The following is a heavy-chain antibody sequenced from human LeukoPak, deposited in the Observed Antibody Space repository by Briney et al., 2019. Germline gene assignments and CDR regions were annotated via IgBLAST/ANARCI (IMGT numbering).Heavy chain of an antibody. CDR3: TAGTGYSDHDY. D-gene: IGHD5-12*01. CDR1: GFTFSNAW. Sequence: GGSLRLSCAASGFTFSNAWMSWVRQAPGKGLEWVGRIKSKTNDETTDYAAPVKGRFTISRDDSKNTLYLQMNSLKTEDTAVYYCTAGTGYSDHDYWGQGTLVTVSS. CDR2: IKSKTNDETT. J-gene: IGHJ4*02. V-gene: IGHV3-15*01.